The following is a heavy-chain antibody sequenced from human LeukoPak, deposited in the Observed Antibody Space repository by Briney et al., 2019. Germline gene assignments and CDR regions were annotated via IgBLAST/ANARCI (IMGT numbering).Heavy chain of an antibody. J-gene: IGHJ4*02. CDR3: ARLGSYDYYFDY. D-gene: IGHD5-18*01. CDR1: GYSISSGYY. Sequence: SETLSLTCTVSGYSISSGYYWGWIRQPPGKGLEWIGSIYHSGSTYYNPSLKSRVTISVDTSKNQFSLKLSSVTAADTAVYYCARLGSYDYYFDYWGQGTLVTVSS. CDR2: IYHSGST. V-gene: IGHV4-38-2*02.